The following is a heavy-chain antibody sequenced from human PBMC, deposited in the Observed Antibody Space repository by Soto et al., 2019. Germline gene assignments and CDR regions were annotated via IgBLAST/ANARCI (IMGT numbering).Heavy chain of an antibody. CDR1: GFTFSSYA. CDR2: ISGSGCST. CDR3: AKDSSTGIAAAGTSHNWFDP. J-gene: IGHJ5*02. V-gene: IGHV3-23*01. D-gene: IGHD6-13*01. Sequence: EVQLLESGGGLVQPGGSLRLSCAASGFTFSSYAMSWVRQAPGKGLEWVSAISGSGCSTYYADSVKGRFTISRDNSKNTLYLQMNSLRAEDTAVYYCAKDSSTGIAAAGTSHNWFDPWGQGTLVTVSS.